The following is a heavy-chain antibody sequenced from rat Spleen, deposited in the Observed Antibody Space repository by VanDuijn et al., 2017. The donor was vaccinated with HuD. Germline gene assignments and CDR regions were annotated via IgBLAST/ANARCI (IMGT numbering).Heavy chain of an antibody. V-gene: IGHV3-3*01. CDR1: GYSITSSYR. CDR2: INSAGST. D-gene: IGHD1-11*01. Sequence: EVQLQESGPGLVKPSQSLSLTCSVTGYSITSSYRWNWIRKFPGNKLEWMGYINSAGSTNYNPSLKSRISITRDTSKNQFFLQVNSVTTEDTATYYCARASYGGYGDWFAYWGQGTLVTVSS. CDR3: ARASYGGYGDWFAY. J-gene: IGHJ3*01.